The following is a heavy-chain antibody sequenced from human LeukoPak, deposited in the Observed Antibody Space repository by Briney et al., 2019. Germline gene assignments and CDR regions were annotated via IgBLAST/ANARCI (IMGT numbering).Heavy chain of an antibody. CDR1: GGSISSSTYF. V-gene: IGHV4-39*07. CDR3: TGKLAGTTVHY. D-gene: IGHD1-7*01. CDR2: IYYSGST. J-gene: IGHJ4*02. Sequence: PSETLSLTCTVSGGSISSSTYFWGWIRQPPGKGLEWIGSIYYSGSTYYNPSLKSRFTTSLDTSKNHFSLNLSSVTAADTAVYYCTGKLAGTTVHYWGQGTLVTVSS.